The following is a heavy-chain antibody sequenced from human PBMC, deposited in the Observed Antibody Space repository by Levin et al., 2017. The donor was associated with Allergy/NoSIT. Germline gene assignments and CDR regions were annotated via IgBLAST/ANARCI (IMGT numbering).Heavy chain of an antibody. CDR1: GFTFSSYA. Sequence: GESLKISCAASGFTFSSYAMSWVRQAPGKGLEWVSAISGSGGSTYYADSVKGRFTISRDNSKNTLYLQMNSLRAEDTAVYYCAKHRAPGYSSGSFDYWGQGTLVTVSS. CDR2: ISGSGGST. J-gene: IGHJ4*02. CDR3: AKHRAPGYSSGSFDY. D-gene: IGHD6-19*01. V-gene: IGHV3-23*01.